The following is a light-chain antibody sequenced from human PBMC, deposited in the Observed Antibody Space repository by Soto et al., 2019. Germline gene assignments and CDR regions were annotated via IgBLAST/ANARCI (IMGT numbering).Light chain of an antibody. Sequence: EIVLTQSPATLSLSPGESATLSCRASQSVSSYLAWYQQKPGQAPRLLIYDASNRATGIPARFSGSGSGTDFTLTISSLEPEDFAVYDCQQRSNWPRTFGQGTKVDIK. V-gene: IGKV3-11*01. CDR3: QQRSNWPRT. J-gene: IGKJ1*01. CDR1: QSVSSY. CDR2: DAS.